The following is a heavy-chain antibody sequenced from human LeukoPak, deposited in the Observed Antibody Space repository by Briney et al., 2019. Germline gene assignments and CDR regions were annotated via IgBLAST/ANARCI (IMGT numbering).Heavy chain of an antibody. CDR2: IRNKRDGGTP. CDR1: GVTLSDHW. D-gene: IGHD1-7*01. V-gene: IGHV3-15*01. CDR3: TKLNARDASDI. Sequence: GGSLRLSCTASGVTLSDHWMSWVRQAPGKGPEWVGRIRNKRDGGTPDYAAPVKGRFTVSRDDSIDTVYLQLNSLSSEDTAVYYCTKLNARDASDIWGQGTMVTVSS. J-gene: IGHJ3*02.